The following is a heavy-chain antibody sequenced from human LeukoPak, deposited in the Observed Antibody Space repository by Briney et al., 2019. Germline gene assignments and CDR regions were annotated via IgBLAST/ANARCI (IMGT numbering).Heavy chain of an antibody. J-gene: IGHJ4*02. CDR3: ARRAGAYSHPYDY. V-gene: IGHV3-53*01. Sequence: GGSLRLSCAASGITFSSYAMHWVRQAPGKGLEWVSFIYSDNTHYSDSVKGRFTISRDNSKNTLYLQMNSLRAEDTAVYYCARRAGAYSHPYDYWGQGTLVTVSS. CDR1: GITFSSYA. CDR2: IYSDNT. D-gene: IGHD4/OR15-4a*01.